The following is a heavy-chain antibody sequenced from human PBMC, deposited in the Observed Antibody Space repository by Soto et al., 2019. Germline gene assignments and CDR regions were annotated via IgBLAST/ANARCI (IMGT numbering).Heavy chain of an antibody. CDR1: GGSISSGGYY. D-gene: IGHD3-22*01. CDR3: AREMIVAVYFDY. CDR2: IYYSGST. Sequence: QVQLQESGPGLVKPSQTLSLTCTVSGGSISSGGYYWSWIRQHPGKGLEWIGYIYYSGSTYYNPSLKSRVTMSVDTSKNQFSLKLSSVTAADTAVYYCAREMIVAVYFDYWGQGTLVTVSS. V-gene: IGHV4-31*03. J-gene: IGHJ4*02.